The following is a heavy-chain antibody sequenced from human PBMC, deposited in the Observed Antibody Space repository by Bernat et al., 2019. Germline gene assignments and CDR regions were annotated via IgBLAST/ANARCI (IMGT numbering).Heavy chain of an antibody. Sequence: QVQLVESGGAVVQPGRSLRLSCAASGFTFGSYGMHWVRQAPGKGLEWVALLLSDGSDEYYADSVKGRFTISRDMSKNALYLQMNRLRVEDTAVYFCARAGFGTVSYFYYYMDVWGKGTTVAVSS. V-gene: IGHV3-33*01. CDR3: ARAGFGTVSYFYYYMDV. CDR1: GFTFGSYG. CDR2: LLSDGSDE. D-gene: IGHD1-1*01. J-gene: IGHJ6*03.